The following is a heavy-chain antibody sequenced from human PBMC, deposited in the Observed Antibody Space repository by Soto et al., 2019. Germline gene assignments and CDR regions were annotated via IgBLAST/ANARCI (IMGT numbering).Heavy chain of an antibody. J-gene: IGHJ6*03. Sequence: GGSLRLSCAASGFTFSSYWMSWVRQAPGKGLEWVANIKQDGSEKYYVDSVKGRFTISRDNAKNSLYLQMNSLRAEDTAVYYCAIDELQDYDFWSGYYFQVPYYYYYYMDVWGKGTTVTVSS. CDR2: IKQDGSEK. CDR3: AIDELQDYDFWSGYYFQVPYYYYYYMDV. V-gene: IGHV3-7*01. D-gene: IGHD3-3*01. CDR1: GFTFSSYW.